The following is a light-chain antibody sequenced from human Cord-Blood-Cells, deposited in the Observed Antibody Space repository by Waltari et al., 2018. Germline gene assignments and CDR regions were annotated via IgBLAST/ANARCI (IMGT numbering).Light chain of an antibody. CDR2: AAS. V-gene: IGKV1-8*01. J-gene: IGKJ1*01. CDR1: QGIISY. Sequence: ATRRTQSPSSLSASTGDRVTFTCRASQGIISYLAWYQQKPGKAPKLLIYAASTLQSGVPSRFSGSGSGTDFTLTISCLQSEDFATYYCQQYYSYPWTFGQGTKVEIK. CDR3: QQYYSYPWT.